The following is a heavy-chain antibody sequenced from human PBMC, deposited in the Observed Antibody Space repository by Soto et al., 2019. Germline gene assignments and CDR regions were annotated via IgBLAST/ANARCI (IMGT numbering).Heavy chain of an antibody. CDR2: IKQDGSEK. J-gene: IGHJ4*02. CDR3: ARWAGRYYDSSGFDY. CDR1: GFTFSSYW. Sequence: GGSLRLSCAASGFTFSSYWRSWVRQAPGKGLEWVANIKQDGSEKYYVDSVKGRFTISRDNAKNSLYLQMNSLRAEDTAVYYCARWAGRYYDSSGFDYWGQGTLVTVSS. D-gene: IGHD3-22*01. V-gene: IGHV3-7*01.